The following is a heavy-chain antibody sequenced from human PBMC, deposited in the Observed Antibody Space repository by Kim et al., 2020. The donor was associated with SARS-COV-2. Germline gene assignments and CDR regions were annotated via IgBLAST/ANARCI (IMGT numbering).Heavy chain of an antibody. CDR3: AKEHSGNWYMKVREYYFDY. D-gene: IGHD6-13*01. CDR1: GFTFSSYG. CDR2: ISYDGSNI. V-gene: IGHV3-30*18. J-gene: IGHJ4*02. Sequence: GGSLRLSCAASGFTFSSYGMHWVRQAPGKGLEWVAVISYDGSNIYYADSVKGRFTISRDNSKNTLYLQMNSLRAEDTDVYYCAKEHSGNWYMKVREYYFDYGSQRTLVTVSS.